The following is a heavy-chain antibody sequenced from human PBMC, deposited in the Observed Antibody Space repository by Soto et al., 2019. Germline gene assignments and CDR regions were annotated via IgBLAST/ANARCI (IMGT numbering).Heavy chain of an antibody. D-gene: IGHD3-3*01. CDR2: IIPIFGTA. V-gene: IGHV1-69*13. CDR1: GYTFSSYY. J-gene: IGHJ6*02. Sequence: GASVKVSCKASGYTFSSYYMNWVRQAPGQGLEWMGGIIPIFGTANYAQKFQGRVTITADESTSTAYMELSSLRSEDTAVYYCASGDYDFWSGPGGGMDVWG. CDR3: ASGDYDFWSGPGGGMDV.